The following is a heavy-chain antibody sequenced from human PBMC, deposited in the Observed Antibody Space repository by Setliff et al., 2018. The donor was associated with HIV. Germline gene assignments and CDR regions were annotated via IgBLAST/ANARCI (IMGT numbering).Heavy chain of an antibody. D-gene: IGHD3-10*01. Sequence: SVKVSCKASGDIFNNNAINWVRQAPGQGLEWMGRIIPIFGMANHARKFQGRVTITADKSTSTAYLELSSLTYDDTAIYYCARAEFLGPESDFDIWGQGTMVT. V-gene: IGHV1-69*04. CDR3: ARAEFLGPESDFDI. CDR1: GDIFNNNA. CDR2: IIPIFGMA. J-gene: IGHJ3*02.